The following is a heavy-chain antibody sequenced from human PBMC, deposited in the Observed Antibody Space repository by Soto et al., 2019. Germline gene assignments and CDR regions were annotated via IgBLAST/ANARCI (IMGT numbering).Heavy chain of an antibody. CDR3: AKFFVETGSNSGWPWSFHY. Sequence: VQLLESGGGLVQPGRSLRLSCAASGFTFSNYAMSWVRQAPGQGLDWVSAISGSGGTTYYADSVKGRFTISRDNSKNTLFLQMNSLRAEAAAVYYCAKFFVETGSNSGWPWSFHYWRQGTLVTVSS. V-gene: IGHV3-23*01. D-gene: IGHD6-25*01. CDR2: ISGSGGTT. CDR1: GFTFSNYA. J-gene: IGHJ4*02.